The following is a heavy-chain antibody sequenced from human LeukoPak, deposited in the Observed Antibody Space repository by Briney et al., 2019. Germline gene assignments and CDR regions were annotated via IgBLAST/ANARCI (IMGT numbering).Heavy chain of an antibody. CDR2: ISYDGSNK. V-gene: IGHV3-30*18. J-gene: IGHJ3*02. Sequence: PGRSLRPSCAASGFTFSSYGMHWVRQAPGKGLEWVAVISYDGSNKYYADSVKGRFTISRDNSKNTLYLQMNSLRAEDTAVYYCAKDLPSLGREGDAFDIWGQGTMVTVSS. D-gene: IGHD1-26*01. CDR3: AKDLPSLGREGDAFDI. CDR1: GFTFSSYG.